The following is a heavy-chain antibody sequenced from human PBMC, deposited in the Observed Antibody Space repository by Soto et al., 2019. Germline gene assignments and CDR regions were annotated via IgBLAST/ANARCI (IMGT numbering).Heavy chain of an antibody. CDR1: GYSFAGYW. V-gene: IGHV5-51*01. D-gene: IGHD6-19*01. CDR2: IYPDNSDT. CDR3: ARQVAASGSSCLTWFDP. Sequence: PGESLKISCKGSGYSFAGYWIAWVRQMPGKGLEWMGIIYPDNSDTRYSRSFQGQVTISADKSISTAYLQWSSLKASDTAVYYCARQVAASGSSCLTWFDPWGQGTLVTVSS. J-gene: IGHJ5*02.